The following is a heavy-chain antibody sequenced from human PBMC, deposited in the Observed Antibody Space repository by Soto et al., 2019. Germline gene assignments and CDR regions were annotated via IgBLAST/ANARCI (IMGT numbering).Heavy chain of an antibody. V-gene: IGHV4-59*01. CDR3: AIGGDLVIFLYFDY. Sequence: ETLSLTCTVSGGSISSNYWSWIRQPPGKGLEWVGYIYYSGSTNYNPSLKSRVSISVDTSKNQFSLNLTSVTAADTAVYYCAIGGDLVIFLYFDYWGQGTLVTVSS. CDR2: IYYSGST. D-gene: IGHD2-21*01. CDR1: GGSISSNY. J-gene: IGHJ4*02.